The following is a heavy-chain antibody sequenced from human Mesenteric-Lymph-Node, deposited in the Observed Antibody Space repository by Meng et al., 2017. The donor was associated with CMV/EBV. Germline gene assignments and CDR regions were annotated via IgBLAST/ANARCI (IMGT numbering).Heavy chain of an antibody. CDR1: GFTFSSYS. CDR3: ARDVFTYYYGSGSYYTYYYGMDV. Sequence: GESLKISCAASGFTFSSYSMNWVRQAPGKGLEWVSYISSSGSTIYYADSVKGRFTISRDNAKNSLYLQMNSLRAEDTAVYYCARDVFTYYYGSGSYYTYYYGMDVWGQGTTVTVSS. CDR2: ISSSGSTI. V-gene: IGHV3-48*04. D-gene: IGHD3-10*01. J-gene: IGHJ6*02.